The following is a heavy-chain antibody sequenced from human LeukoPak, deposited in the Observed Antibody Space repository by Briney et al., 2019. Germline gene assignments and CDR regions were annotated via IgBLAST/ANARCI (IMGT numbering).Heavy chain of an antibody. V-gene: IGHV1-46*01. D-gene: IGHD2-15*01. CDR2: INPSGCST. CDR1: GYTFTNYY. Sequence: ASVTVSFKASGYTFTNYYMHWVRQAPGQGREWMGIINPSGCSTSYAQKFQGRVTMTRDTSTSTVYMELSSLRSEDTAVYYCARDGGYYFDYWGQGTLVTVSS. CDR3: ARDGGYYFDY. J-gene: IGHJ4*02.